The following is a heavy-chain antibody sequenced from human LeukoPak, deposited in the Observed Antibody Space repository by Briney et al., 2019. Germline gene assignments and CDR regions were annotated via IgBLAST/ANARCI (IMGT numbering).Heavy chain of an antibody. Sequence: GGSLRLSCAASGFTFSSYSMNWVRQAPGKGLEWVSSISSSSSYIYYADSVKGRFTISRGNAKNSLYLQMNSLRAEDTAVYYCAREEEQGAFDIWGQGTMVTVSS. J-gene: IGHJ3*02. CDR3: AREEEQGAFDI. CDR2: ISSSSSYI. CDR1: GFTFSSYS. V-gene: IGHV3-21*01. D-gene: IGHD1-26*01.